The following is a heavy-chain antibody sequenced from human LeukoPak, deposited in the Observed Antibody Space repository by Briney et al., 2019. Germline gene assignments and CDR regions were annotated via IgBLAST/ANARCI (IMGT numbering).Heavy chain of an antibody. CDR2: IYYSGST. CDR3: ARDRLSNYYYYGMDV. CDR1: GGSISSGGYY. J-gene: IGHJ6*02. Sequence: SQTLSLTCTVSGGSISSGGYYWSWIRQHPGKGLEWIGYIYYSGSTYYNPSLKSRVTKSVDTSKNQFSLKLSSVTAADTAVYYCARDRLSNYYYYGMDVWGQGTTVTVSS. D-gene: IGHD6-13*01. V-gene: IGHV4-31*03.